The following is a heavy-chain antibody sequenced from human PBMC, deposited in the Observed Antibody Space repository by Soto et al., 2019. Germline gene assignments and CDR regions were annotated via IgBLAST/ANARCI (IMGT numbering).Heavy chain of an antibody. CDR2: INPNSGGT. CDR1: GYTFTGYY. J-gene: IGHJ5*02. D-gene: IGHD2-15*01. Sequence: ASVKVSCKASGYTFTGYYMHWLLQAPGQGLEWMGWINPNSGGTNYAQKFQGWVTMTRDTSISTVYMELSRLRSEDTAVYYCAREGVVVAATLNWFDPWGQGTLVTVSS. CDR3: AREGVVVAATLNWFDP. V-gene: IGHV1-2*04.